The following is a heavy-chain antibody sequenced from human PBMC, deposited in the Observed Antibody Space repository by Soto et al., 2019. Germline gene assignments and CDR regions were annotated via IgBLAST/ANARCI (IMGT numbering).Heavy chain of an antibody. CDR1: GFTFSSYS. CDR2: ISSSSSYI. J-gene: IGHJ4*02. V-gene: IGHV3-21*01. D-gene: IGHD6-13*01. Sequence: EVQLVESGGGLVKPGGSLRLSCAASGFTFSSYSMNWVRQAPGKGLEWVSSISSSSSYIYYADSVKGRFTISRDNPKNSLYLQMNSLRAEDTAVYYCARRVAAAGIGIDYWGQGTLVTVSS. CDR3: ARRVAAAGIGIDY.